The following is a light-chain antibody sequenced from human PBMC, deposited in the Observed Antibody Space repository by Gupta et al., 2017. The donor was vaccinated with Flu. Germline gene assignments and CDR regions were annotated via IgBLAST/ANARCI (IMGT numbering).Light chain of an antibody. V-gene: IGLV1-44*01. CDR3: AAWDDSRDGPM. J-gene: IGLJ3*02. CDR1: SSNIGSNT. CDR2: SSN. Sequence: QSVLTQPPSVSGTPGQRVTISCSGSSSNIGSNTVNWYQQLPGTAPKLLMYSSNQRPSGVPDRFSGSKSGTSASLAISGLQAEDGADYYCAAWDDSRDGPMFGGGTKLTVL.